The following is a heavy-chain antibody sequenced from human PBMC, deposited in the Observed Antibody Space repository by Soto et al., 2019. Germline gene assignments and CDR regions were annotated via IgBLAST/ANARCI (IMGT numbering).Heavy chain of an antibody. V-gene: IGHV4-34*01. CDR1: GGSFSDYY. Sequence: ETLSLTCAVYGGSFSDYYWSWIRQPPGKGLEWIGEINHSGSANYNPSLKSRVTISVDTSRNQFSLQLSSVTAADTAVYYCAGGQFRQRFDDWGQGTQVTVSS. J-gene: IGHJ4*02. CDR3: AGGQFRQRFDD. CDR2: INHSGSA. D-gene: IGHD1-1*01.